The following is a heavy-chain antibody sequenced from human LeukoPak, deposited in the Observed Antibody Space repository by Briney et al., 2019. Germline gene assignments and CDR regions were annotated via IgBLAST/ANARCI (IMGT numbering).Heavy chain of an antibody. CDR2: ISSSSSTI. CDR3: AKRATMSGATYYFDY. D-gene: IGHD5-12*01. V-gene: IGHV3-48*01. J-gene: IGHJ4*02. Sequence: GGSLRLSCAASGFTFSSYGMHWVRQAPGKGLEWVSYISSSSSTIYYADSVKGRFAISRDNSNNMLYLQMNSLRAEDTAVYYCAKRATMSGATYYFDYWGQGTLVTVSS. CDR1: GFTFSSYG.